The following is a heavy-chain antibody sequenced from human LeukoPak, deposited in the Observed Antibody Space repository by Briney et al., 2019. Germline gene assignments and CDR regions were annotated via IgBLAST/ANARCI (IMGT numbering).Heavy chain of an antibody. V-gene: IGHV3-53*01. Sequence: GGSLRLSCAASGFTVSSNYMSWVRQAPGKGLEWVSVIYSGGSTYYADSVKGRFTISGDNSKNTLYLQMNSLRAEDTAVYYCAKDVAVSGTAYFDYWGQGTLVTVSS. CDR1: GFTVSSNY. D-gene: IGHD6-19*01. CDR3: AKDVAVSGTAYFDY. CDR2: IYSGGST. J-gene: IGHJ4*02.